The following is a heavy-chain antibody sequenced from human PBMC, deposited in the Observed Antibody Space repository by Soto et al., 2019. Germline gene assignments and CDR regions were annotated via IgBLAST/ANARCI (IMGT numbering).Heavy chain of an antibody. CDR3: ALRPRGYASYFDY. J-gene: IGHJ4*02. CDR1: GFSLSTRGVA. Sequence: QITLKESGPTLVKPTQTLTLTCTFSGFSLSTRGVAVGWFRQPPGKALEWLALIYWDEDKWYSPSLKSRLTITDYTSQNQVLLTLTHMDAVDTATYFFALRPRGYASYFDYWGQGTVVTVSS. V-gene: IGHV2-5*02. CDR2: IYWDEDK. D-gene: IGHD5-12*01.